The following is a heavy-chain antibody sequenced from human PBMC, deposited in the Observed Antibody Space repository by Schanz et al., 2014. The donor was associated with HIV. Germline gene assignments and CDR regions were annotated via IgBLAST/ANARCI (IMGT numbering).Heavy chain of an antibody. Sequence: QVQLVQSGAEVKKPGSSVKVSCKASGYTFTGYYLHWIRQAPRQGLEWMGWINPNSGGTNYAQKFQGRVTMTRDTSISTAYMELSRLRSDDTAVYYCAYSSGFYQYSYGMDVWGQGTTVTVSS. D-gene: IGHD3-22*01. V-gene: IGHV1-2*02. J-gene: IGHJ6*02. CDR3: AYSSGFYQYSYGMDV. CDR2: INPNSGGT. CDR1: GYTFTGYY.